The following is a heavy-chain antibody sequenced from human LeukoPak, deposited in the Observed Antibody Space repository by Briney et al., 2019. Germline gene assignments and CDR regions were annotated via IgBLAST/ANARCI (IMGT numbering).Heavy chain of an antibody. CDR3: ARTAPYYSGSYHGWFDP. J-gene: IGHJ5*02. CDR1: GGTFSSYA. CDR2: NIPIFGTA. D-gene: IGHD1-26*01. Sequence: GASVKVSCKASGGTFSSYAISWVRQAPGQGLEWMGGNIPIFGTANYAQKFQGRVTITTDESTSTAYMELSSLRSEDTAVYYCARTAPYYSGSYHGWFDPWGQGTLVTVSS. V-gene: IGHV1-69*05.